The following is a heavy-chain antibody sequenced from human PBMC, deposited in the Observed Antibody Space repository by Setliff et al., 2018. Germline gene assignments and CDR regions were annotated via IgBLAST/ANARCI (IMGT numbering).Heavy chain of an antibody. Sequence: ETLSLSCTVSGASITNINYYWGLIRQPPGKGLEWIGSIFYSGRTFYNPSLESRVTISVDTSKNQFSLTLSSVTAADTAVYYCARLPNYVWGSPVDYWGQGTLVTVSS. CDR2: IFYSGRT. J-gene: IGHJ4*02. D-gene: IGHD3-16*01. CDR1: GASITNINYY. V-gene: IGHV4-39*01. CDR3: ARLPNYVWGSPVDY.